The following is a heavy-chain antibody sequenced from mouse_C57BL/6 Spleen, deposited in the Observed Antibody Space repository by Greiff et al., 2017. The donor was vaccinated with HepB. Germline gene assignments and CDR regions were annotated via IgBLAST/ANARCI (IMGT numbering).Heavy chain of an antibody. CDR3: ARWDYDEGY. Sequence: EVKLVESGAELVRPGASVKLSCTASGFNIKDYYMHWVKQRPEQGLEWIGRIDPEDGATEYAPKFQGKATMTAEPYSSTAYMQLSSLTSEDSAVYYCARWDYDEGYWGQGTSGTVSS. CDR1: GFNIKDYY. D-gene: IGHD2-4*01. CDR2: IDPEDGAT. J-gene: IGHJ4*01. V-gene: IGHV14-1*01.